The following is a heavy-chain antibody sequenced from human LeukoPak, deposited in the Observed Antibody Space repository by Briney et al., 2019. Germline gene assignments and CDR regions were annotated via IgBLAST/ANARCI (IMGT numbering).Heavy chain of an antibody. CDR1: GGSIRSNY. V-gene: IGHV4-4*07. CDR2: IYSSGST. Sequence: SETLSLTCSVSGGSIRSNYWSWIRQTAGKGLEWIGRIYSSGSTNYNPSLKSRVNLSIDTSKNQFSLKLFSVTAADTAVYYCARGHIAARFAQDVWGKGTTVTVSS. J-gene: IGHJ6*04. CDR3: ARGHIAARFAQDV. D-gene: IGHD6-6*01.